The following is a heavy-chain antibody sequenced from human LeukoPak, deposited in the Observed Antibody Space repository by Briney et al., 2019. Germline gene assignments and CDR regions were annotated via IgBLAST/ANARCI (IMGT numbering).Heavy chain of an antibody. J-gene: IGHJ4*02. Sequence: GGSLRLSCAASGFTVITNDMTWVRQAPGKGLEWVSVLYSDGNTKYADSVQGRFTISRDNSKNTLYLQMNSLRAEDTAVYYCASTVEYFDYWGQGTLVTVSS. CDR3: ASTVEYFDY. D-gene: IGHD4-17*01. CDR1: GFTVITND. V-gene: IGHV3-53*01. CDR2: LYSDGNT.